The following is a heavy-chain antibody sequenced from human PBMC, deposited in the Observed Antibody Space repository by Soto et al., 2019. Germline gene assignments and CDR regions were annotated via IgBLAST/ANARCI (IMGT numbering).Heavy chain of an antibody. CDR3: TRAFCPAVSGVCYNIDY. V-gene: IGHV3-49*03. J-gene: IGHJ4*02. CDR2: IRSKAYGGTT. CDR1: GFTFGDYA. Sequence: GGSLRLSCTASGFTFGDYAMSWFRQAPGKGLEWVGFIRSKAYGGTTEYAATVKGRFTISRDDSKSIAYLQMNSLKTEDTAVYYCTRAFCPAVSGVCYNIDYWGQGTLVTVSS. D-gene: IGHD2-8*01.